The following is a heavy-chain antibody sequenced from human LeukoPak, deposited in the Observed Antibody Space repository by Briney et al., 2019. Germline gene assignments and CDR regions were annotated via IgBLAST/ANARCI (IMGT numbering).Heavy chain of an antibody. CDR2: IYYSGST. CDR1: GGSISSYY. CDR3: ARDIAYYDSSGHLFDY. Sequence: SETLSLTCTVSGGSISSYYWSWIRQPPGKGLEWLGYIYYSGSTNYNPSLKSRVTISVDTSKNQFSLKLSSVTAADTAVYYCARDIAYYDSSGHLFDYWGQGTLVTVSS. V-gene: IGHV4-59*01. D-gene: IGHD3-22*01. J-gene: IGHJ4*02.